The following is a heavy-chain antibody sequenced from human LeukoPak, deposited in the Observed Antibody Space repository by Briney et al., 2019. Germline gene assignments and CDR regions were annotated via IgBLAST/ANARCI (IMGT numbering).Heavy chain of an antibody. D-gene: IGHD6-19*01. Sequence: ASVKVSCKASGYTFTGYYMHWVRQAPGQGLEWMGWINPNSGGTNYAQKFQGRVTMTRDTSISTAYMELSRLRSDDTAVYHCARERRYSSGWGFDYWGQGTLVTVSS. CDR2: INPNSGGT. J-gene: IGHJ4*02. CDR3: ARERRYSSGWGFDY. CDR1: GYTFTGYY. V-gene: IGHV1-2*02.